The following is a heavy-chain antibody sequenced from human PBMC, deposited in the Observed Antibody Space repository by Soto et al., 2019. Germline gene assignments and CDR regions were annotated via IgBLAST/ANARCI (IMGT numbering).Heavy chain of an antibody. J-gene: IGHJ3*02. CDR1: GFTFSNAW. V-gene: IGHV3-15*01. CDR2: IKSKTDGGTT. Sequence: PGGSLRLSCAASGFTFSNAWMSWVRQAPGKGLEWVGRIKSKTDGGTTDYAAPVRGRFTISRDDSKNTLYLQMNSLKTEDTAVYYCTTVWTGTSAFDIWGQGTMVTVSS. D-gene: IGHD1-1*01. CDR3: TTVWTGTSAFDI.